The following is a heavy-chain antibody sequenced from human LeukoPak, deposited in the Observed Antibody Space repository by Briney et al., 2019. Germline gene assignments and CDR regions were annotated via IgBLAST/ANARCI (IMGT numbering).Heavy chain of an antibody. CDR3: ARAGGLGRDDALDV. CDR1: GGSISTFY. CDR2: IYYTGST. J-gene: IGHJ3*01. Sequence: PSETLSLTCTVSGGSISTFYWSWIRQPPGKGLERIGYIYYTGSTSYNPSLQSRVTMSVDTSNNRFSLQLTSVTTADTAVYYCARAGGLGRDDALDVWGQGTEVTVSS. V-gene: IGHV4-59*01. D-gene: IGHD3-10*01.